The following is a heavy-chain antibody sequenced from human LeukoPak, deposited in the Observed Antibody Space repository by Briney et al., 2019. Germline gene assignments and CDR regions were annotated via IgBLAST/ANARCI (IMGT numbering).Heavy chain of an antibody. D-gene: IGHD1-26*01. J-gene: IGHJ5*02. CDR1: GFTFSSSS. CDR2: ISSSSSTI. Sequence: PGGSLRLSCAASGFTFSSSSMNWVRQAPGKGLEWASYISSSSSTINYADSVKGRFTISRDNAKNSLYLQMNSLRAEDTAVYYCARDFQGHISGSVQPWGQGTLVTVSS. CDR3: ARDFQGHISGSVQP. V-gene: IGHV3-48*04.